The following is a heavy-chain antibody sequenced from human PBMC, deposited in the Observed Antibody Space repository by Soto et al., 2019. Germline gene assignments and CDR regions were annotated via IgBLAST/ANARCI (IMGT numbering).Heavy chain of an antibody. V-gene: IGHV4-31*03. CDR1: GGSISSGGYY. CDR2: IYYSGST. J-gene: IGHJ5*02. Sequence: QVQLQESGPGLVKPSQTLSLTCTVSGGSISSGGYYWTWIRQHPGKGLEWIGYIYYSGSTYYHPSLKSRLTISVATPKNRFSLELSPGTAADTAVYYCAGGVSPWGQGTLVTVSS. CDR3: AGGVSP.